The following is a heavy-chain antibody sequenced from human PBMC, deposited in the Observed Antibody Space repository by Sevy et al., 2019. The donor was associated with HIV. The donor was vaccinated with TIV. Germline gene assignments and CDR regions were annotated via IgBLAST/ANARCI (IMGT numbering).Heavy chain of an antibody. Sequence: GGSLRLSCAASGFTFNAYWMQWVRQAPGKGLEWVANIRQDGNEIYYADSVRGRFTISRDNAKESLYLQMSNLRVEDTGLYYCARSYFDLWGQGTPVTVSS. CDR3: ARSYFDL. CDR2: IRQDGNEI. J-gene: IGHJ4*02. V-gene: IGHV3-7*01. CDR1: GFTFNAYW.